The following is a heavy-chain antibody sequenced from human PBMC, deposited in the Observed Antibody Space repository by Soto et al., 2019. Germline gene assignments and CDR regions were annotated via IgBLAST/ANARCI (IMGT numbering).Heavy chain of an antibody. V-gene: IGHV1-2*04. CDR3: ARDXPVQLERDYYYYYGMDV. D-gene: IGHD1-1*01. Sequence: ASVKVSCKASGYTFTGYYMHWVRQAPGQGLEWMGWINPNSGGTNYAQKFQGWVTMTRDTSISTAYMELSRLRSDDTAVYYCARDXPVQLERDYYYYYGMDVWGQGTTVTVSS. CDR2: INPNSGGT. CDR1: GYTFTGYY. J-gene: IGHJ6*02.